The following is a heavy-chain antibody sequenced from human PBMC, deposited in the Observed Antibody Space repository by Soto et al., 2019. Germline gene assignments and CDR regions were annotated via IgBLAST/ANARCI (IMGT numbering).Heavy chain of an antibody. J-gene: IGHJ6*02. CDR2: INPSGGST. D-gene: IGHD2-15*01. V-gene: IGHV1-46*01. CDR1: GYTFTSYY. Sequence: GASVKVSCKASGYTFTSYYMHWVRQAPGQGLEWMGIINPSGGSTSYAQKFQGRVTMTRDTSTSTVYMELSSLRSEDTAVYYCARELGCCSGGSCPLVYYYYGMDVWGQGTTVTVSS. CDR3: ARELGCCSGGSCPLVYYYYGMDV.